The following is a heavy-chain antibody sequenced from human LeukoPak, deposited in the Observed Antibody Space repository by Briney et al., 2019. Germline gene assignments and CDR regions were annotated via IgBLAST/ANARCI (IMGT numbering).Heavy chain of an antibody. CDR3: AKGLSRELLSDFDY. CDR1: GFTFSTYA. J-gene: IGHJ4*02. V-gene: IGHV3-23*01. Sequence: GGSLRLSCAASGFTFSTYAMSWVRQAPGKGLEWVSAISGSGGSTYYADSVKGRFTISRDNSKNTLYLQMNSLRADDTAVYYCAKGLSRELLSDFDYWGQGTLVTVSS. CDR2: ISGSGGST. D-gene: IGHD1-26*01.